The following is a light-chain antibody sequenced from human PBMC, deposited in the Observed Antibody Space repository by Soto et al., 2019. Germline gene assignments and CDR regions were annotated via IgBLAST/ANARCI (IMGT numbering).Light chain of an antibody. J-gene: IGKJ5*01. CDR2: AAS. V-gene: IGKV1-9*01. Sequence: IPLTQSPSSLSASVGDRVTFTCRASEDISSYLVWYQQKPGAAPKLLIYAASALHSGVPSRFSGSGSRTDFTLTISSLHPEDFAVYFCQQFKNYPITFGQGTRLQIK. CDR3: QQFKNYPIT. CDR1: EDISSY.